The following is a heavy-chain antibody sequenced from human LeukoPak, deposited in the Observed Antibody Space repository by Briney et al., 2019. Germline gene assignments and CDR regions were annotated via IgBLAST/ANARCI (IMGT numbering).Heavy chain of an antibody. CDR2: YDPEDGET. CDR1: GYTLTELS. Sequence: ASVKVSCKVSGYTLTELSMHWLRQAPGKGLEWMGGYDPEDGETIYAQKFQGRVTMTEDTSTDTAYMELSSLRSEDTAVYYCATGLYCSGGTCYSHYWGQGTLVTVSS. V-gene: IGHV1-24*01. J-gene: IGHJ4*02. CDR3: ATGLYCSGGTCYSHY. D-gene: IGHD2-15*01.